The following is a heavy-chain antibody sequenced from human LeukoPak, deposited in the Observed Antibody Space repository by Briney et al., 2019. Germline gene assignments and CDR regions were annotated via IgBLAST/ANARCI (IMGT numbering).Heavy chain of an antibody. V-gene: IGHV4-39*01. CDR1: GGSISSSSYF. CDR2: IFYSGST. Sequence: SETLSHTCSVSGGSISSSSYFWGWIRQPPGKGLEWIGSIFYSGSTYYNPSLKSRVTISVDTSKNQFSLKLSSVTAADTAVYYCVRSVTTLDAFDFWGRGTMVTVSS. J-gene: IGHJ3*01. CDR3: VRSVTTLDAFDF. D-gene: IGHD4-17*01.